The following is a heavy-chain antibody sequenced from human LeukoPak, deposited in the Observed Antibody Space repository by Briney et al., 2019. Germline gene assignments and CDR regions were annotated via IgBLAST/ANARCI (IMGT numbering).Heavy chain of an antibody. Sequence: VASVIVSCKSCGYTFTYYYIHWVRQAPGQGLEWMGWINPNSGDTNYAQKFQDRVTLTRDTHITTAYMELTNLRSDHTAVYYCARTDGDYYNWFDPWGQGTLVTVSS. V-gene: IGHV1-2*02. J-gene: IGHJ5*02. D-gene: IGHD4-17*01. CDR3: ARTDGDYYNWFDP. CDR2: INPNSGDT. CDR1: GYTFTYYY.